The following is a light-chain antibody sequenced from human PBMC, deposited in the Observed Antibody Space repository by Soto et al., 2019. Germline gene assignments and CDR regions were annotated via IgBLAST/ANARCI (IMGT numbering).Light chain of an antibody. V-gene: IGKV3-20*01. CDR3: QQYGSSPPYP. J-gene: IGKJ5*01. CDR2: GAS. Sequence: EIVLTQSPGTLSLSPGERATLSCRASQSVTSNYLAWYQQKPGQAPRLLIFGASNMATGIPDRFSGSGSGTDFTLTITRLEPEDFAVYYCQQYGSSPPYPFGRGTRLEIK. CDR1: QSVTSNY.